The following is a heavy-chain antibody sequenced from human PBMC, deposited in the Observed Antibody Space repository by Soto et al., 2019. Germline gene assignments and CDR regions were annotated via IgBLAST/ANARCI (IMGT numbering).Heavy chain of an antibody. CDR2: IYYSGST. D-gene: IGHD5-18*01. Sequence: QVQLQESGPGLVKPSETLSLTCTVSGGSISSYYWSWIRQPPGKGLEWIGYIYYSGSTNYNPSLKSRVTISVDTSKNQFSLKLSSVTAADTAVYYCARVPQYSYGSPGVVYGMDVWGQGTTVTVSS. CDR3: ARVPQYSYGSPGVVYGMDV. J-gene: IGHJ6*02. V-gene: IGHV4-59*01. CDR1: GGSISSYY.